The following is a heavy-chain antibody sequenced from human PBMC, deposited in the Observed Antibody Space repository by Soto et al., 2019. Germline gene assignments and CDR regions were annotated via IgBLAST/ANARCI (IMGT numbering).Heavy chain of an antibody. CDR3: ARGEYHYGSGSYYPPGY. J-gene: IGHJ4*02. Sequence: SETLSLTCTVSGGSMSSGDYYWSWIRQPPGKGLEWIGYIFYSGSTYYNPSLKSRVTISVDTSKNQFSLKLRSVTAADTAVYYCARGEYHYGSGSYYPPGYWGQGTLVTVS. CDR1: GGSMSSGDYY. V-gene: IGHV4-30-4*01. D-gene: IGHD3-10*01. CDR2: IFYSGST.